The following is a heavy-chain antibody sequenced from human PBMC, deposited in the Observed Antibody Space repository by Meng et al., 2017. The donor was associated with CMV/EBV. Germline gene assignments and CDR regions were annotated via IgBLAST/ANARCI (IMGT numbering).Heavy chain of an antibody. CDR3: AKGRGYSSCWVDY. CDR2: IWYDGSNK. V-gene: IGHV3-33*03. CDR1: GFTFSSYG. D-gene: IGHD6-19*01. J-gene: IGHJ4*02. Sequence: GESLKISCAASGFTFSSYGMNWVRQAPGKGLEWVAVIWYDGSNKYYADSVKGRFTISRDNSKNTLYLQMNSLRAEDTAVYYCAKGRGYSSCWVDYWGQGTLVTVSS.